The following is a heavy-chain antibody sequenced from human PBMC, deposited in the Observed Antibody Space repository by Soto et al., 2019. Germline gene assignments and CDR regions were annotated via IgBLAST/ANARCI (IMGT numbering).Heavy chain of an antibody. V-gene: IGHV4-30-4*01. D-gene: IGHD2-2*01. CDR2: IYYSGST. Sequence: SETLSLTCTVSGGSISSGDYYWSWIRQPPGKGLEWIGYIYYSGSTYYNPSLKSRVTISVDTSKNQFSLKLSSVTAADTAVYYCARAGSYCSSTSCYDLFDYWGQGTLVTVSS. CDR1: GGSISSGDYY. J-gene: IGHJ4*02. CDR3: ARAGSYCSSTSCYDLFDY.